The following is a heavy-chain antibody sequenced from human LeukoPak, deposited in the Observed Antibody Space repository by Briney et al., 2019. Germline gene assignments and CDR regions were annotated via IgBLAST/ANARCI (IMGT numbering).Heavy chain of an antibody. CDR2: ISYDGSNK. J-gene: IGHJ4*02. CDR1: GFTLSSYA. V-gene: IGHV3-30*04. CDR3: AREPPKTD. Sequence: GRSLRLSCAASGFTLSSYAMHWVRQAPGKGLEWVAVISYDGSNKYYADSVKGRFTISRDNSKNTLYLQMNSLRAEDTAVYYCAREPPKTDWGQGTLVTVSS. D-gene: IGHD1-14*01.